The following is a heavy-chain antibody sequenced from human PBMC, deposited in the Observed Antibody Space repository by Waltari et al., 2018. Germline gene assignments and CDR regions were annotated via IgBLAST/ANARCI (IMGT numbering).Heavy chain of an antibody. CDR2: IYSGGST. CDR1: GFTVSSNY. V-gene: IGHV3-53*04. D-gene: IGHD3-3*01. J-gene: IGHJ6*03. CDR3: ARGSALDRDFWSGRNYYMDV. Sequence: EVQLVESGGGLVQPGGSLRLSCAASGFTVSSNYMSWVRQAPGRGREWVSVIYSGGSTYYADSVKGRFTISRHNSKNTLYLQMNSLRAEDTAVYYCARGSALDRDFWSGRNYYMDVWGKGTTVTISS.